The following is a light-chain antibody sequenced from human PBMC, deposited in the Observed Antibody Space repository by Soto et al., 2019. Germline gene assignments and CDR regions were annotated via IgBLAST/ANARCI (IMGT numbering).Light chain of an antibody. CDR1: ESVSTF. CDR3: QQRSSWLT. V-gene: IGKV3-11*01. J-gene: IGKJ4*01. Sequence: MTQSPHPQLLSPGERPTLSFRASESVSTFLAWYQQKPGQAPRLLIDDASNTATGIPARFSGSGSGTDFTLTISSLEPEDFAVYYCQQRSSWLTFGGGTKVDI. CDR2: DAS.